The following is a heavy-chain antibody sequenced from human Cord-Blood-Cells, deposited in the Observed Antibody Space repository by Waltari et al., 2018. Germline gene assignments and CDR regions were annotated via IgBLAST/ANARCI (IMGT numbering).Heavy chain of an antibody. J-gene: IGHJ4*02. Sequence: QVQLQQWGAGLLKPSETLSLTCAVYGGSFSGYYWRWIRQPPGKGLEWIEEINHSGSTDYNPSLKSRVTISVDTSKNQFSLKLSSVTAADTAVYYCARGGGNITGTHFTDYWGQGTLVTVSS. D-gene: IGHD1-7*01. CDR1: GGSFSGYY. V-gene: IGHV4-34*01. CDR3: ARGGGNITGTHFTDY. CDR2: INHSGST.